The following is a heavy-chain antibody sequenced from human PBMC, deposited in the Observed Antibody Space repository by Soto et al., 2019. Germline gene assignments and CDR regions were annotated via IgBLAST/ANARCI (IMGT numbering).Heavy chain of an antibody. J-gene: IGHJ6*02. D-gene: IGHD6-6*01. Sequence: QVQLVQSGAEVKKPGASVKVSCKASGYTFTSYYMHWVRQAPGQGLEWMGIINPSGGSTSYAQKFQGRVTMTRDTSTRTVYMELSSLRSEDTAVYYCASYSSSSGGYYYGMDVWGQGTTVTVSS. CDR1: GYTFTSYY. V-gene: IGHV1-46*01. CDR2: INPSGGST. CDR3: ASYSSSSGGYYYGMDV.